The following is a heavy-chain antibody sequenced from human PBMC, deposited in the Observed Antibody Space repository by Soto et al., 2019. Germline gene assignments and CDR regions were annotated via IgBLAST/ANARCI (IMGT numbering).Heavy chain of an antibody. V-gene: IGHV3-53*01. CDR2: IYNDGTT. CDR1: GFTVSSTY. J-gene: IGHJ6*02. D-gene: IGHD2-15*01. Sequence: HPGGSLRLSCAASGFTVSSTYMSWVRQAPGKGLEWVSVIYNDGTTYFADSVKGRFTISRDNSKNTLYLQMNSLRAEDTAVYFCARDLGYCTGGSCYSDYYGMDVWGQGTTVTVSS. CDR3: ARDLGYCTGGSCYSDYYGMDV.